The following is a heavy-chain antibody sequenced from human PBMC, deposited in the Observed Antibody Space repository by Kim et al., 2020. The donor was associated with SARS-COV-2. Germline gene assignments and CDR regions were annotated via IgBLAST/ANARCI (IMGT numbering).Heavy chain of an antibody. J-gene: IGHJ3*02. V-gene: IGHV4-4*02. Sequence: PSLKSRVTISVDKSKNQFSLTLSTVTAADTAVYYWARDFLGLGPRGAFDIWGQGTMVTVSS. CDR3: ARDFLGLGPRGAFDI. D-gene: IGHD5-18*01.